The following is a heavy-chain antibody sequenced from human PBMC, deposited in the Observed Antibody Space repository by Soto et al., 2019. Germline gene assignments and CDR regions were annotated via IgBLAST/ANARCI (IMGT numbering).Heavy chain of an antibody. J-gene: IGHJ4*02. CDR1: GYRLTSYW. CDR2: IYPGDSDT. D-gene: IGHD6-13*01. CDR3: ARPRYSSSWYLFDY. V-gene: IGHV5-51*01. Sequence: ESLKISCKGSGYRLTSYWIGWVRQMPGKGLEWMGIIYPGDSDTRYSPSFQGQVTISADKSISTAYLQWSSLKASDTAMYYCARPRYSSSWYLFDYWGQGTLVTVSS.